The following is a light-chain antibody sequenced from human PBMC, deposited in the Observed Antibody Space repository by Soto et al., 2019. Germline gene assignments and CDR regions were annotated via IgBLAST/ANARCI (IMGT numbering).Light chain of an antibody. Sequence: QSVLTQPASVSGSPGQSITISCTGTSSDVGNYKYVSWYQQHLGKAPKLMIYEVSNRPSGVSNRFSGSKSGNTASLTISGLQAEDETDYYCFSYTSSGTYVFXTGTKVTVL. CDR3: FSYTSSGTYV. CDR2: EVS. J-gene: IGLJ1*01. CDR1: SSDVGNYKY. V-gene: IGLV2-14*01.